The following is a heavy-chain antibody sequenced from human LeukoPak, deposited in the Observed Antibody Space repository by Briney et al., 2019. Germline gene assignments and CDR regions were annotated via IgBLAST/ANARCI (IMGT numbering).Heavy chain of an antibody. D-gene: IGHD6-19*01. CDR3: ATIPSSGWPAFDY. J-gene: IGHJ4*02. CDR2: INHSGST. CDR1: GGSFSGYY. V-gene: IGHV4-34*01. Sequence: PSETLSLTCAVYGGSFSGYYWSWIRQPPGKGLEWIGEINHSGSTNYNPSLKSRVTISVDTSKNQFSLKLSSVTAADTAVYYCATIPSSGWPAFDYWGQGTLVTVSS.